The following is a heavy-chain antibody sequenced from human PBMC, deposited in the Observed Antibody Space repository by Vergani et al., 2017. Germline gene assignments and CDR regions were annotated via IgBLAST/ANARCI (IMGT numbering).Heavy chain of an antibody. J-gene: IGHJ4*02. V-gene: IGHV5-51*01. CDR1: GYSFTNYW. Sequence: EVQLVQSGAEVKKPGESLHISCQISGYSFTNYWIGWVRQMPGKGLEWMGIIHPADSDTRYSPSFQGQVTISVDKSISTAYLQRSSLRASDSAMYYCARLYGRDSSGSKYFDYWGQGTLVTVSS. D-gene: IGHD3-22*01. CDR3: ARLYGRDSSGSKYFDY. CDR2: IHPADSDT.